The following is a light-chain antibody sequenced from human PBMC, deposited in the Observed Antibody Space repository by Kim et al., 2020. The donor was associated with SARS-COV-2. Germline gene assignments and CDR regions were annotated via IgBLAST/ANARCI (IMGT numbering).Light chain of an antibody. CDR3: QVWDNSDDPVV. CDR2: DNS. V-gene: IGLV3-21*03. CDR1: NIGRET. J-gene: IGLJ2*01. Sequence: SYELTQPPSVSVAPGKTARITCGGNNIGRETVPWYQQKPGQAPVLVVYDNSDRPSGIPERFSGSSSGNTATLTISRVEAGDEADYFCQVWDNSDDPVVFG.